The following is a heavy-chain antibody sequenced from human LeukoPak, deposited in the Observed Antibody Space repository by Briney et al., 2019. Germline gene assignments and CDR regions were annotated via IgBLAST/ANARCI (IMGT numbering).Heavy chain of an antibody. D-gene: IGHD1-26*01. J-gene: IGHJ5*02. V-gene: IGHV4-59*01. Sequence: SGTLSLTCTVSGGSISSYYWSWIRQPPGKGLEWIGYIYYSGSTNYNPSLKSRVTISVDTSKNQFSLKLSSVTAADTAVYYCARTYSGSYYLFWFDPWGQGTLVTVSS. CDR2: IYYSGST. CDR1: GGSISSYY. CDR3: ARTYSGSYYLFWFDP.